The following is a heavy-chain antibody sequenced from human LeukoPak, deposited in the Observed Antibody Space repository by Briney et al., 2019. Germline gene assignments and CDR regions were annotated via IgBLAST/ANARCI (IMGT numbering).Heavy chain of an antibody. Sequence: PGGSLRLSCAASGFTFRTYAMNWVRQAPGKGLEWVSAISSSGGGTYDADSVKGRFTSSRDNSKNTMYLQMNRLRAWDTAVYYCARDDPFDYWGQGTLVTVSS. D-gene: IGHD1-1*01. CDR3: ARDDPFDY. V-gene: IGHV3-23*01. CDR1: GFTFRTYA. J-gene: IGHJ4*02. CDR2: ISSSGGGT.